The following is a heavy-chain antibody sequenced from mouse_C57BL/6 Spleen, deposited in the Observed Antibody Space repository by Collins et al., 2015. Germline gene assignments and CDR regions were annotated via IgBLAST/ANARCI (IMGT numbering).Heavy chain of an antibody. D-gene: IGHD1-1*01. CDR3: ARGALYYYGSRGYFDV. Sequence: QVQLQQSGAELMKPGASVKLSCKATGYTFTGYWIEWAKQRPGHGLEWIGEILPGSGSTNYNEKFKGKATFTADTSSNTAYMQLSSLTTEDSAIYYCARGALYYYGSRGYFDVWGTGTTVTVSS. V-gene: IGHV1-9*01. J-gene: IGHJ1*03. CDR2: ILPGSGST. CDR1: GYTFTGYW.